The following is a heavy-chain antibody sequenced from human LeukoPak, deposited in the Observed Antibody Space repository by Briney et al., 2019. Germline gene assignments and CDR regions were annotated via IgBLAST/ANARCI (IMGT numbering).Heavy chain of an antibody. J-gene: IGHJ4*02. CDR3: ARDGDCSGGSCYYDFDY. D-gene: IGHD2-15*01. Sequence: GASVKVSCKASGYTFTGYYMHWVRQAPGQGLEWMGWINPNSGGTNYAQKFQGRVTMTRDTSISTAYMELSRLRSDDTAVYYCARDGDCSGGSCYYDFDYWGPGTLVTVSS. V-gene: IGHV1-2*02. CDR2: INPNSGGT. CDR1: GYTFTGYY.